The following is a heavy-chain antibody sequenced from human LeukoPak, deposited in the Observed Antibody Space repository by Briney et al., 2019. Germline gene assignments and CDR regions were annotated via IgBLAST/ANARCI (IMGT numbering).Heavy chain of an antibody. CDR1: GGSFSGYY. CDR2: INHSGST. D-gene: IGHD3-22*01. J-gene: IGHJ3*02. V-gene: IGHV4-34*01. CDR3: AIIPRDSIAFDI. Sequence: PSETLSLTCAVYGGSFSGYYWSWIRQPPGKGLEWIGEINHSGSTNYNPSLKSRVTISVDTSKNQFFLKLSSVTAADTAVYYCAIIPRDSIAFDIWGQGTMVTVSS.